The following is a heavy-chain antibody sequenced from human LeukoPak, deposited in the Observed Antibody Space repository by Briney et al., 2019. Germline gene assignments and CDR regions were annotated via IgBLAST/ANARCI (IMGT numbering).Heavy chain of an antibody. CDR1: GFTFSSYS. V-gene: IGHV3-21*01. D-gene: IGHD3-3*01. CDR3: ARDLGDFWSGYVSPDAFDI. Sequence: GRSLRLSCAASGFTFSSYSMNWVRQAPGKGLEWVSSISSSSSYIYYADSVKGRFTISRDNAKNSLYLQMNSLRAEDTAVYYCARDLGDFWSGYVSPDAFDIWGQGTMVTVSS. J-gene: IGHJ3*02. CDR2: ISSSSSYI.